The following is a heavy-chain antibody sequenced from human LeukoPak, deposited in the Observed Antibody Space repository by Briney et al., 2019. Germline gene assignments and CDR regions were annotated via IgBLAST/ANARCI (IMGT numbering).Heavy chain of an antibody. Sequence: GGSLRLSCAASGFTFSSYSMNWVGQAPGKGLEWVASISSSSSYIYYADSVKGRFTISRDNAKTSLYLQMNSLRAEDTAVYYCARAQLWLGNWFDPWGQGTLVTVSS. D-gene: IGHD5-18*01. CDR3: ARAQLWLGNWFDP. CDR1: GFTFSSYS. J-gene: IGHJ5*02. CDR2: ISSSSSYI. V-gene: IGHV3-21*01.